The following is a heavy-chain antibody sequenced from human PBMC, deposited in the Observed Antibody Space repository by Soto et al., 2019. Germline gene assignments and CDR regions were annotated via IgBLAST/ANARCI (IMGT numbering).Heavy chain of an antibody. CDR3: ARDLGYSSSSSYYYYGMDV. Sequence: QVQLQESGPGLVKPSETLFLTCTVSGGSISSYYWSWIRQPPGKGLEWIGYIYYSGSTNYNPSLKSRVTISVDTSKNQFSLKLSSVTAADTAVYYCARDLGYSSSSSYYYYGMDVWGQGTTVTVSS. V-gene: IGHV4-59*01. D-gene: IGHD6-6*01. CDR1: GGSISSYY. J-gene: IGHJ6*02. CDR2: IYYSGST.